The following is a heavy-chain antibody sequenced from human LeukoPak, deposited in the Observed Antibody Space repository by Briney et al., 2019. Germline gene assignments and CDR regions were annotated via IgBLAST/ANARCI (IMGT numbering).Heavy chain of an antibody. D-gene: IGHD3-10*01. J-gene: IGHJ4*02. CDR2: IKQDESVK. Sequence: GGSLRLSCEASGFTFNNYWMSWFRQAPGKGLEWVANIKQDESVKNYVDSVKGRFTISRDNVKNSLYLQMNSLRAEDTAVYSCARVNDYDSGSLYRPIDYWGQGTLVTVSS. V-gene: IGHV3-7*01. CDR1: GFTFNNYW. CDR3: ARVNDYDSGSLYRPIDY.